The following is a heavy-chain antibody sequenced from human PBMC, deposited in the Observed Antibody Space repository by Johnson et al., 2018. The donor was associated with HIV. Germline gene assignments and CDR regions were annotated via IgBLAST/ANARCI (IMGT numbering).Heavy chain of an antibody. CDR1: GFNFTNAW. CDR3: ATSRNRLWSSSGWTNFWAFDI. D-gene: IGHD6-19*01. CDR2: IKSKTDGGTT. J-gene: IGHJ3*02. Sequence: VQLVESGGGLLEPGASLRLSCSVSGFNFTNAWMSWVRQAPGKGLEWLGRIKSKTDGGTTDYADPVKGRFTISRDDSKNMLYLQMNSLKTEDKAVYYCATSRNRLWSSSGWTNFWAFDIWGQGTMVTVSS. V-gene: IGHV3-15*01.